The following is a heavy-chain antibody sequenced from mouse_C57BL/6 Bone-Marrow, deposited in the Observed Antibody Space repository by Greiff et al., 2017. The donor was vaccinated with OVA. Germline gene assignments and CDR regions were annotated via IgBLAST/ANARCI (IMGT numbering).Heavy chain of an antibody. D-gene: IGHD1-1*01. J-gene: IGHJ1*03. CDR2: IYPYNGVS. V-gene: IGHV1-31*01. Sequence: VQLQQPGPELVKPGASVKISCKASGYSFTGYYMHWVKQSHGNILDWIGYIYPYNGVSSYNQKFKGKATLTVDKSSSTAYMELRSLTSEDSAVYYCAGFITTVVADWYVDVWGTGTTVTVSS. CDR3: AGFITTVVADWYVDV. CDR1: GYSFTGYY.